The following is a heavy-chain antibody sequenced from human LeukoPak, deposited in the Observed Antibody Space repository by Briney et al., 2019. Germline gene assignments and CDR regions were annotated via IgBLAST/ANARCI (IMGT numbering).Heavy chain of an antibody. CDR1: GGSISSSSYY. D-gene: IGHD6-13*01. V-gene: IGHV4-39*07. CDR2: IYYSGST. Sequence: SETLSLTCTVSGGSISSSSYYWGWIRQPPGKGLEWIGSIYYSGSTYYNPSLKSRVTISVDTSKNQFSLKLSSVTAADTAVYYCASTNGIRIAAAGGGFDYWGQGTLVTVSS. J-gene: IGHJ4*02. CDR3: ASTNGIRIAAAGGGFDY.